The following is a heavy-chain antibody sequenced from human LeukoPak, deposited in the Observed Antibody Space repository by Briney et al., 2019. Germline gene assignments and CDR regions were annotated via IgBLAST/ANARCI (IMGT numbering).Heavy chain of an antibody. Sequence: ASVKVSCKASGYTFTSYGISWVRRAPGQGLEWMGWISAYNGNTNYAQKLQGRVTMTTDTSTSTAYMELRSLRSDDTAVYYCARSSTGYSSSGSGYWGQGTLVTVSS. D-gene: IGHD6-13*01. CDR3: ARSSTGYSSSGSGY. CDR2: ISAYNGNT. J-gene: IGHJ4*02. CDR1: GYTFTSYG. V-gene: IGHV1-18*01.